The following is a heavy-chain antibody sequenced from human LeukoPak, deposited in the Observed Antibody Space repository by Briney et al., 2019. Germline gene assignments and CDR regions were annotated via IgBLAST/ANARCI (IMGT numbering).Heavy chain of an antibody. Sequence: GASVKVSCKASGYTFTGYYMHWVRQAPGQGLEWMGWINPNSGGTNYAQKFQGWVTMTRDTSISTAYMELSRLRSGDTAVYYCARDQYFYGSGSYYFDYWGQGTLVTVSS. V-gene: IGHV1-2*04. CDR2: INPNSGGT. J-gene: IGHJ4*02. CDR3: ARDQYFYGSGSYYFDY. CDR1: GYTFTGYY. D-gene: IGHD3-10*01.